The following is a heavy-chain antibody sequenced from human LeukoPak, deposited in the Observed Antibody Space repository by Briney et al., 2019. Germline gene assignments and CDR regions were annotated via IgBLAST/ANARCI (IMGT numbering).Heavy chain of an antibody. CDR1: GGSISSGSYY. D-gene: IGHD6-19*01. Sequence: SETLSLTCTVSGGSISSGSYYWGWIRQPPGKGLEWIGSIYYSGSTYYNPSLKSRVTISVDTSKNQFSLRLSSVTAADTAVYYCARPSSSGWYRGTQGYFDYWGQGTLVTVSS. CDR3: ARPSSSGWYRGTQGYFDY. CDR2: IYYSGST. V-gene: IGHV4-39*01. J-gene: IGHJ4*02.